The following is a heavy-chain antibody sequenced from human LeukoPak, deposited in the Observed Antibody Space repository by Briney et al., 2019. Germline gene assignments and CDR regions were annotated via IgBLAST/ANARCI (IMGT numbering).Heavy chain of an antibody. CDR2: INHSGST. D-gene: IGHD3-3*01. V-gene: IGHV4-34*01. CDR3: ARGWRLPGY. CDR1: GGSFSGYY. Sequence: SETLSLTCAVYGGSFSGYYWSWIRQPPGKGLEWIGEINHSGSTNYNPSLKSRVTISVDTSKTQFSPKLSSVTAADTAVYYCARGWRLPGYWGQGTLVTVSS. J-gene: IGHJ4*02.